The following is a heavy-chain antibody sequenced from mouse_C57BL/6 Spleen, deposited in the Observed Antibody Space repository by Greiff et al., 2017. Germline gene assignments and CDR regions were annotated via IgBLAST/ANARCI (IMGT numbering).Heavy chain of an antibody. CDR2: ISDGGSYT. CDR1: GFTFSSYA. CDR3: ARDGIYYYGSSRDAMDY. V-gene: IGHV5-4*01. D-gene: IGHD1-1*01. J-gene: IGHJ4*01. Sequence: EVQLVESGGGLVKPGGSLKLSCAASGFTFSSYAMSWVRQTPEKRLEWVATISDGGSYTYYPDNVKGRFTISRDNAKNNLYLQMSHLKSEDTAMYYCARDGIYYYGSSRDAMDYWGQGTSVTVSS.